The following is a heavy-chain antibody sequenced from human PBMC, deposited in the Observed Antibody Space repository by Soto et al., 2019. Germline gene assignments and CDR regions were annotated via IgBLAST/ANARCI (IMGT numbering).Heavy chain of an antibody. D-gene: IGHD4-17*01. CDR2: INHSGST. Sequence: SETLSLTCAVYGGSFGVYYWSWIRQPPGKGLEWIGEINHSGSTNYNPSLKSRVTISVDTSKNQFSLKLSSVTAADTAVYYCATSRTPLTTYYYYMDVWGKGTTVTVSS. CDR1: GGSFGVYY. J-gene: IGHJ6*03. V-gene: IGHV4-34*01. CDR3: ATSRTPLTTYYYYMDV.